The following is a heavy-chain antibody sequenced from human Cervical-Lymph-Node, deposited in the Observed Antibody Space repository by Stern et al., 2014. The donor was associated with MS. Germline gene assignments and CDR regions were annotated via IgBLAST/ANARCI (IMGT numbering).Heavy chain of an antibody. CDR2: IIPTFGTT. CDR3: AREGAHEDGKNNWFDP. J-gene: IGHJ5*02. D-gene: IGHD5-24*01. V-gene: IGHV1-69*01. Sequence: QMQLVQSGAEVKKPGSSVKVSCKASGGTFSSHGISWVRQAPGQGLEWMGGIIPTFGTTHYAQKFQGRVTITADPSTNTAYMELSSLRFDDTAVYYCAREGAHEDGKNNWFDPWGQGSLVTVSS. CDR1: GGTFSSHG.